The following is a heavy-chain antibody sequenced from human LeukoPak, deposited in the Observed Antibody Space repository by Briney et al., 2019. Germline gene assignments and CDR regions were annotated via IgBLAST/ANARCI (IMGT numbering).Heavy chain of an antibody. D-gene: IGHD6-19*01. CDR3: ASPPLDSSGNYFDF. CDR1: GYTFTSYG. J-gene: IGHJ4*02. Sequence: GASVKVSCKASGYTFTSYGISWVRQAPGQGLEWMGWISAYNGNTNYAQKLQGRVTMTTDTSTSTAYMELRSLRSDDTAVYYCASPPLDSSGNYFDFWGQGILVTVSS. V-gene: IGHV1-18*01. CDR2: ISAYNGNT.